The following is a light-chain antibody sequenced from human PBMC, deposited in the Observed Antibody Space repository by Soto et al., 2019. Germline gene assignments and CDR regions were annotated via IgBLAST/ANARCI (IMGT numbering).Light chain of an antibody. CDR1: QSISSTY. V-gene: IGKV3-20*01. CDR2: GAS. CDR3: QRYGNIPFT. J-gene: IGKJ3*01. Sequence: EIVLTQSPGILSLSPGERATLSCRASQSISSTYLGWYQQKPCQAPRLLISGASSRATCIPDRFSGSGSGTDFTLTMSRLAPEGGAVYYCQRYGNIPFTFGPRTKV.